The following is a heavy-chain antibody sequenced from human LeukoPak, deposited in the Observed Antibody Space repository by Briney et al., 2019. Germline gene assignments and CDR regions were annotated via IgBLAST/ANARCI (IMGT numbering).Heavy chain of an antibody. CDR3: AREGSGWYIVSYFDY. CDR2: ISSSSSYI. CDR1: AFTFSSYS. Sequence: GGSLRLSCAASAFTFSSYSMNWVRQAPGKGLEWVSSISSSSSYIYYADSVKGRFTISRDNAKNSLYLQMNSLRAEDTAVYYCAREGSGWYIVSYFDYWGQGTLVTVSS. D-gene: IGHD6-19*01. J-gene: IGHJ4*02. V-gene: IGHV3-21*01.